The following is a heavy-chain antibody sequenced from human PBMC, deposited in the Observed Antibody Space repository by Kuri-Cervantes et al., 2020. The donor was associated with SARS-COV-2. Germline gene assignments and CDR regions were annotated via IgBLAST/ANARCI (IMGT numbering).Heavy chain of an antibody. J-gene: IGHJ4*02. CDR1: GFTFSGYW. Sequence: GESLKISCAASGFTFSGYWMSWVRQAPGKGLEWVDNIKEDGSQRYYVDSVKGRFTISRDNANSSLYLQMNYLGAGDTALYYGPSLGSGKGAIDYWGQGTLVTVSS. CDR2: IKEDGSQR. V-gene: IGHV3-7*01. CDR3: PSLGSGKGAIDY. D-gene: IGHD6-25*01.